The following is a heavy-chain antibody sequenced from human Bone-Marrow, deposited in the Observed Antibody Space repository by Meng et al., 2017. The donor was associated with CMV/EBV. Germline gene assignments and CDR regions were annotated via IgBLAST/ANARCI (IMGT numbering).Heavy chain of an antibody. Sequence: SVKVSCKASGYTFTGYYMHWVRQAPGQGLEWMGGIIPILGIANYAQKFQGRVTITADKSTSTAYMELSSLRSEDTAVYYCARDWWWQQLGYGMDVWGQGTTVTVSS. CDR2: IIPILGIA. CDR3: ARDWWWQQLGYGMDV. J-gene: IGHJ6*02. D-gene: IGHD6-13*01. CDR1: GYTFTGYY. V-gene: IGHV1-69*10.